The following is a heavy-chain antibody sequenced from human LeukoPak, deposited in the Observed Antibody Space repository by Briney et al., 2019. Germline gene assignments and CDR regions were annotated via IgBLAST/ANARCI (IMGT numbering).Heavy chain of an antibody. CDR1: GFTFDEYA. J-gene: IGHJ4*02. CDR2: ISSDGSST. Sequence: GGSLRLSCAASGFTFDEYAMHWVRQAPGKGLEWVSRISSDGSSTNYADSVKGRFTISRDNAKNMVYLQMNSLRVDDTAVYYCVRSLDYWGQGTLVTVSS. CDR3: VRSLDY. V-gene: IGHV3-74*01.